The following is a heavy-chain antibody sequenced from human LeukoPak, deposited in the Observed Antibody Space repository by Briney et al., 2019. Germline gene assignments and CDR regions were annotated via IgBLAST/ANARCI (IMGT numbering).Heavy chain of an antibody. CDR1: GGSFSGYY. Sequence: PSETLSLTCAVYGGSFSGYYWSWIRQPPGKVLEWIGEINHSGSTNYNPSLKSRVTISVDTSKNQFSLKLSSVTAADTAVYYCARVPDYDSSGYYYGSYTRGFDPWGQGTLVTVSS. CDR3: ARVPDYDSSGYYYGSYTRGFDP. CDR2: INHSGST. D-gene: IGHD3-22*01. J-gene: IGHJ5*02. V-gene: IGHV4-34*01.